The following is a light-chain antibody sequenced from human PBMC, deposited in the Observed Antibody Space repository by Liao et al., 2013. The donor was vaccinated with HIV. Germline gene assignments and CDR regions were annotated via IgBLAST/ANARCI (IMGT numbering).Light chain of an antibody. J-gene: IGLJ3*02. CDR1: NIGSKS. V-gene: IGLV3-21*04. CDR2: YDS. Sequence: SYXLTQPPSVSVAPGKTARITCGGNNIGSKSVHWYQQKPGQAPVLVIYYDSDRPSGIPERFSGSNSGNTATLTISRVEAGDEADYYCQVWDSSSDRNWVFGGGTKLTVL. CDR3: QVWDSSSDRNWV.